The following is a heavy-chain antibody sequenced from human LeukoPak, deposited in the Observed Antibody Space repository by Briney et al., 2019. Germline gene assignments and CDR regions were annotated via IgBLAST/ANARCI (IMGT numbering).Heavy chain of an antibody. CDR2: IRYDGSNK. Sequence: GGSLRLSCAASGFTFSSYGMHWVRQAPGKGLEWVAFIRYDGSNKYYADSVKGRFTISRDNSKNTPYLQMNSLRAEDTAVYYCAKDTGFGEWLLPPVAPYYYMDVWGKGTTVTVSS. V-gene: IGHV3-30*02. D-gene: IGHD3-3*01. J-gene: IGHJ6*03. CDR1: GFTFSSYG. CDR3: AKDTGFGEWLLPPVAPYYYMDV.